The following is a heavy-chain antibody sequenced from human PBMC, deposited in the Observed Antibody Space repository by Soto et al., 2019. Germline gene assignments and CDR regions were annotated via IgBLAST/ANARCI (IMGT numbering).Heavy chain of an antibody. CDR3: ARAVGPFDF. Sequence: QVQLVESGGGVVQPGRSLRLSCAASGFIFSTYGMHWVRQAPGKGLEWVAVIWYDGSNKYYADSVKSRFTISRDNSKNTLYLQMNSLRAEETAVYYCARAVGPFDFWGQGTMVTVSS. CDR2: IWYDGSNK. V-gene: IGHV3-33*01. CDR1: GFIFSTYG. J-gene: IGHJ3*01. D-gene: IGHD3-3*01.